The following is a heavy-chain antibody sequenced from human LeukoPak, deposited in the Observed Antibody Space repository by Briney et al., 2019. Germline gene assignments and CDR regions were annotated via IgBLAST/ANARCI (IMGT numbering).Heavy chain of an antibody. V-gene: IGHV3-48*01. J-gene: IGHJ4*02. Sequence: GGSLRLSCAASGFTFSTYSMNWVRQAPGKGLEWVSYISSSSSTIYYADSVKGRFTISRDNAKNSLYLQMNSLRAEDTAVYYCARGSTYYDSSGQVPFNYWGQGTLVTVSS. CDR1: GFTFSTYS. CDR2: ISSSSSTI. D-gene: IGHD3-22*01. CDR3: ARGSTYYDSSGQVPFNY.